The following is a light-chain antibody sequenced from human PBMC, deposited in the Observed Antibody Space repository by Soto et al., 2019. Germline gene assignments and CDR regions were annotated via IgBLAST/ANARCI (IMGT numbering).Light chain of an antibody. J-gene: IGLJ1*01. CDR1: STDFVSYNR. Sequence: QSALTQPPSVSGSPGQSVTISCTGTSTDFVSYNRVSWYQQPPGTAPKLIIYEASNRPSGVPDRFSGSKSGTSASLAITGLQGEDEADYYCQSYDSSLSAYVFGTGTKVTVL. CDR2: EAS. CDR3: QSYDSSLSAYV. V-gene: IGLV2-18*02.